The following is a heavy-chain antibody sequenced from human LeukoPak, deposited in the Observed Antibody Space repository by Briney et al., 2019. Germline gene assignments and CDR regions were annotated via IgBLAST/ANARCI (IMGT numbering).Heavy chain of an antibody. CDR2: ISYDGSNK. CDR1: GFAFSNYW. V-gene: IGHV3-30*18. Sequence: GGSLRLSCAASGFAFSNYWMTWVRQAPGKGLEWVAVISYDGSNKYYADSVKGRFTISRDNSKNTLYLQMNSLRAEDTAVYYCAKTLYEFLPLIDYWGQGTLVTVSS. CDR3: AKTLYEFLPLIDY. J-gene: IGHJ4*02. D-gene: IGHD3-16*02.